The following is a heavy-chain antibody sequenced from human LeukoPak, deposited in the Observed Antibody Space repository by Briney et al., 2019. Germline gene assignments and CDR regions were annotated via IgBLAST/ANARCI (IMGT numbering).Heavy chain of an antibody. J-gene: IGHJ4*02. Sequence: GESLKISCKGSGYSFTSYWIGWVRQMPGKGLEWMGIIYPGDSDTRYSPSFQGQVTISADKSISTAYLQWSSLKASDTAMYYCARHKGESGGATFFGYWGQGTLVTVSS. CDR1: GYSFTSYW. CDR2: IYPGDSDT. CDR3: ARHKGESGGATFFGY. D-gene: IGHD1-26*01. V-gene: IGHV5-51*01.